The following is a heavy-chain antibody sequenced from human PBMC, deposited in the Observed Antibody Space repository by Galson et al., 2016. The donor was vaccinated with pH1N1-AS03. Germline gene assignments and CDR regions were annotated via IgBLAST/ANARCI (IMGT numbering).Heavy chain of an antibody. D-gene: IGHD3-22*01. CDR3: SRQPSFYDTSGLPDAFDI. V-gene: IGHV1-2*06. CDR2: FNPSTGST. CDR1: GYSFSDYY. J-gene: IGHJ3*02. Sequence: SVKVSCKASGYSFSDYYIHWVRQAPGLGLDWMGRFNPSTGSTKYAQQFLGRFTMTRDTSIRTAYMELSRLTSDDTAVYYCSRQPSFYDTSGLPDAFDIWGQGKMVTVSS.